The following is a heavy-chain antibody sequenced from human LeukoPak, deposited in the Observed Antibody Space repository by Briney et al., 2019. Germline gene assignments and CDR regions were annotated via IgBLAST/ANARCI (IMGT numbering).Heavy chain of an antibody. CDR3: ARGLGVAAAPLYYFDY. CDR1: GGSFSGYY. CDR2: INHSGST. D-gene: IGHD6-13*01. J-gene: IGHJ4*02. Sequence: SETLSLTCAVYGGSFSGYYWSWIRQPPGKGLEWIGEINHSGSTNYNPSLKSRVTISVDTSKNHFSLKLSSVTPADTAVYYCARGLGVAAAPLYYFDYWGQGTLVTVSS. V-gene: IGHV4-34*01.